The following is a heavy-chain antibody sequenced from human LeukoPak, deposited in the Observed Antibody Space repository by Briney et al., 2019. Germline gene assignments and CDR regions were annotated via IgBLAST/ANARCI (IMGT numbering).Heavy chain of an antibody. Sequence: ASVTLSCTASGVTFSSYAISWVRQAPGQGLEWMGGIIPVFGKANYAESLKGRVTITRDNSKSTPYMELSSLRSEDTAVYYCARVTGPNYYGSGSYGYYFVYWGPRNLFTVSP. CDR1: GVTFSSYA. J-gene: IGHJ4*02. V-gene: IGHV1-69*05. D-gene: IGHD3-10*01. CDR2: IIPVFGKA. CDR3: ARVTGPNYYGSGSYGYYFVY.